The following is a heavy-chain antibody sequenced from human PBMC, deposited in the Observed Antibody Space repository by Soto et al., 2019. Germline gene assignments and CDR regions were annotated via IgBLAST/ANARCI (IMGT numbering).Heavy chain of an antibody. V-gene: IGHV4-34*01. J-gene: IGHJ4*02. CDR1: GGSFSGYY. D-gene: IGHD6-25*01. CDR3: ARAPPSRVRPFDY. CDR2: INQSGSS. Sequence: SETLSLTCAVYGGSFSGYYWSWIRQPPGKGLEWIGEINQSGSSSYNPSLKSRVTISVDTSKNQFSLKLSSVTAADTAVYYCARAPPSRVRPFDYWGQGTLVTVSS.